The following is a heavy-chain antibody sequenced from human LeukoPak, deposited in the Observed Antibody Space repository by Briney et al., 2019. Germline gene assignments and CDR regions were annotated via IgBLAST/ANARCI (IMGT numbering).Heavy chain of an antibody. Sequence: SETLSLTCTVSGGSISSYYWSWIRQPPGKGLEWIGYIYYSGSTNYNPSLKSRVTISVDTSKNQFSLKLSSVTAADTAVYYCARGRRYYDSSKDYYYMDVWGKGTTVTVSS. CDR3: ARGRRYYDSSKDYYYMDV. D-gene: IGHD3-22*01. J-gene: IGHJ6*03. CDR1: GGSISSYY. V-gene: IGHV4-59*12. CDR2: IYYSGST.